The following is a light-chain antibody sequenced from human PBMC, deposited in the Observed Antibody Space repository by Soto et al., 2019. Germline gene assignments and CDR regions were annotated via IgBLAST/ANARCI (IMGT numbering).Light chain of an antibody. V-gene: IGLV2-14*01. Sequence: QSVLTQPPSVSGAPGQSITISCTGTSSDVGAYKYVSWYQQHAGKAPKLIIYGVSNRPSGVSNRFSGSKSGNTAFLTISGLQPEDEADYYCSSFTGTTTLDVFGTGTKVTVL. CDR1: SSDVGAYKY. CDR2: GVS. J-gene: IGLJ1*01. CDR3: SSFTGTTTLDV.